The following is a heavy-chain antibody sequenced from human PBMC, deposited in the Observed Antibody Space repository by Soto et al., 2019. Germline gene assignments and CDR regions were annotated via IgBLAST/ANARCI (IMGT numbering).Heavy chain of an antibody. CDR1: GFTFSDYY. D-gene: IGHD6-19*01. J-gene: IGHJ5*02. Sequence: GGSLRLSCAASGFTFSDYYMSWIRQAPGKGLEWVSYISSSSSYTNYADSVKGRFTISRDNAKNSLYLQMNSLRAEDTAVYYCARVPYSSGWSYNWLDPWGQGTLVTVSS. CDR3: ARVPYSSGWSYNWLDP. CDR2: ISSSSSYT. V-gene: IGHV3-11*05.